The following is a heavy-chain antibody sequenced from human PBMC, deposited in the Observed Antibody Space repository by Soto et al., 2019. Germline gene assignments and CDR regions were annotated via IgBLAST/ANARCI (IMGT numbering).Heavy chain of an antibody. Sequence: QITLKESGPTRVKPTQTLALTCNFSGFSVSTSGVGVGWIRQPPGKALECLGIIYWDDDRRYSPSLKNRLTIPKDTSKNQGVLTMTHLGPEDTGTYYCAHRRVGGGRGWDVGGFDYWGQGFLVTVSS. CDR3: AHRRVGGGRGWDVGGFDY. V-gene: IGHV2-5*02. D-gene: IGHD2-15*01. CDR2: IYWDDDR. J-gene: IGHJ4*02. CDR1: GFSVSTSGVG.